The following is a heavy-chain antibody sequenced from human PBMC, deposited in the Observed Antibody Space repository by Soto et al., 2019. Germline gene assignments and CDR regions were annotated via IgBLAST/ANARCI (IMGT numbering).Heavy chain of an antibody. CDR2: ITWNSGTI. V-gene: IGHV3-9*01. Sequence: PGGSLRLSCAASGFTFSNAWMNWVRQAPGKGLEWVSGITWNSGTIGYADSVKGRFTISRDNAKNSLYLQMNSLRAEDTALYYCAKDGNTGALDYYYGMDVWGQGTTVTVSS. J-gene: IGHJ6*02. CDR3: AKDGNTGALDYYYGMDV. D-gene: IGHD3-16*01. CDR1: GFTFSNAW.